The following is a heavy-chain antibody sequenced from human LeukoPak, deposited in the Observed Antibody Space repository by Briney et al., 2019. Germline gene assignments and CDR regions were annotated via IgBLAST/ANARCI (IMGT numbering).Heavy chain of an antibody. CDR2: IIPIFGTA. D-gene: IGHD1-1*01. J-gene: IGHJ6*03. CDR3: ARVAYNWNDSYYYYYYMDV. CDR1: GYTFTSYG. Sequence: SVKVSCKASGYTFTSYGISWVRQAPGQGLEWMGGIIPIFGTANYAQKFQGRVTITADKSTSTAYMELSSLRSEDTAVYYCARVAYNWNDSYYYYYYMDVWGKGTTVTVSS. V-gene: IGHV1-69*06.